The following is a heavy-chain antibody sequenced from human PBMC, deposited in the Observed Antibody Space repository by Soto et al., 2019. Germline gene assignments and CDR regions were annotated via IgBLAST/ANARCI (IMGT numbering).Heavy chain of an antibody. V-gene: IGHV4-31*03. CDR1: GGSINSGDYY. J-gene: IGHJ4*02. CDR2: IYYSGST. D-gene: IGHD3-22*01. Sequence: PSETLSLTCTVSGGSINSGDYYWNWIRQHPGKGLEWIGYIYYSGSTSYNPSLKSRVTISLVTSKNQFSLKLSSVTAADTAVYYCARLYYFDRNRTFDYWGQGTLVTVSS. CDR3: ARLYYFDRNRTFDY.